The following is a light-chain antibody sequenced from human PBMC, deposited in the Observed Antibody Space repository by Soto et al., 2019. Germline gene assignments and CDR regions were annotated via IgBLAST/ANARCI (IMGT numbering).Light chain of an antibody. CDR1: RSDIGGYNY. J-gene: IGLJ1*01. CDR2: DDT. Sequence: QSVLTQPASVSGSPGHSITISCTGTRSDIGGYNYVYWHQQHPGKDPKLMIYDDTNRPSGVSDRFSGSKSGNTASLTIHGLQAEDEADYYCSSYTSSSTYVFGAGTKSPS. V-gene: IGLV2-14*01. CDR3: SSYTSSSTYV.